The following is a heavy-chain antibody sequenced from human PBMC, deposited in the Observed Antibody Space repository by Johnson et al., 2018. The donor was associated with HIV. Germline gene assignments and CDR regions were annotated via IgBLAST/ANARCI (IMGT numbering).Heavy chain of an antibody. CDR2: IKSKTDGGTT. CDR1: GFSLSNYW. CDR3: TTKTTVVTLGFDI. Sequence: VTLVESGGGLVQTGGSLRLSCAASGFSLSNYWMSWVRQAPGKGLEWVGRIKSKTDGGTTDYAAPVKGRFTISRDDSKNTLYLQMNSLKTEDTAVYYCTTKTTVVTLGFDIWGQGTMVTVSS. V-gene: IGHV3-15*01. J-gene: IGHJ3*02. D-gene: IGHD4-23*01.